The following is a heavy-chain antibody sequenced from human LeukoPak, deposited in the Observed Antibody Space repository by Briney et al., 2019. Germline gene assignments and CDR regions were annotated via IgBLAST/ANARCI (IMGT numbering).Heavy chain of an antibody. CDR3: TTESMIVVVQYFQH. Sequence: GGSLRLSCVGSGFTFSSYSMNWVRQAPGKGLEWVGRIKSKTDGGTTDYAAPVKGRFTISRDDSKNTLYLQMNSLKTEDTAVYYCTTESMIVVVQYFQHWGQGTLVTVSS. V-gene: IGHV3-15*01. CDR2: IKSKTDGGTT. D-gene: IGHD3-22*01. CDR1: GFTFSSYS. J-gene: IGHJ1*01.